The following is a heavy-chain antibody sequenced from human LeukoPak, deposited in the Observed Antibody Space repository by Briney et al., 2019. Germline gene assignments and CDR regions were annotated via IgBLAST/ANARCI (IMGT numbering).Heavy chain of an antibody. Sequence: GSLRLSCEASGTTFNIYALHWFRQGPGKRLEWVAVISNDGSHEEYADSVKGRFILSRDNTKNTMYLQMNGLRTEDSGVYYCARDGCSSTSCYRWFDPWGQGTLVTVSS. V-gene: IGHV3-30*01. D-gene: IGHD2-2*01. CDR2: ISNDGSHE. J-gene: IGHJ5*02. CDR1: GTTFNIYA. CDR3: ARDGCSSTSCYRWFDP.